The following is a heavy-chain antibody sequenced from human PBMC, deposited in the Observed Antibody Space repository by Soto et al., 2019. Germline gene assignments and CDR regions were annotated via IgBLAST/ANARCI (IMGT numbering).Heavy chain of an antibody. Sequence: GSLRLSCAASGFTFSSYSMNWVRQAPGKGLEWVSSISSSSYIYYADSVKGRFTISRDNAKNSLYLQMNSLRAEDTAVYYCARDVGATSGMDVWGQGTTVTVSS. CDR2: ISSSSYI. J-gene: IGHJ6*02. CDR1: GFTFSSYS. CDR3: ARDVGATSGMDV. V-gene: IGHV3-21*01. D-gene: IGHD1-26*01.